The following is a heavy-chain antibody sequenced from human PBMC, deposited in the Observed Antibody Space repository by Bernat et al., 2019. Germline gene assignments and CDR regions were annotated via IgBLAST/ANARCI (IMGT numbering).Heavy chain of an antibody. CDR2: ISYDGSNK. V-gene: IGHV3-30*07. Sequence: QVQLVESGGGVVQPGRSLRLSCAASGFTFSSYAMHWVRQAPGKGLEWVAVISYDGSNKYYADSVKGRFTISRDNSKNTLYLQMNSLRAEDTAVYYCASASTVTNTLNYWGQGTLVTVSS. CDR1: GFTFSSYA. D-gene: IGHD4-17*01. CDR3: ASASTVTNTLNY. J-gene: IGHJ4*02.